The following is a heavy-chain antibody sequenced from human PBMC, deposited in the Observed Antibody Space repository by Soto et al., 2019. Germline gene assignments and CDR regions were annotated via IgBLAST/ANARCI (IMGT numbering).Heavy chain of an antibody. V-gene: IGHV1-69*06. Sequence: SVKVSCKASGVTLSSYAISWVRQTPGQGLEWMGGIIPIFGTANYAQKFQGRVTITADKSTSTAYMELSSLRSEDTAVYYCARVSIVVVPAALPGWFDPWGQGTLVTVSS. J-gene: IGHJ5*02. CDR2: IIPIFGTA. D-gene: IGHD2-2*02. CDR3: ARVSIVVVPAALPGWFDP. CDR1: GVTLSSYA.